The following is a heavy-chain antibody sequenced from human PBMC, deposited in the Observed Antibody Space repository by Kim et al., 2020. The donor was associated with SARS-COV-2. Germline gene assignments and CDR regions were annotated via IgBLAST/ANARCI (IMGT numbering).Heavy chain of an antibody. CDR3: ARVNPYSSSWYPLDY. Sequence: SETLSLTCTVSGGSISSYYWSWIRQPPGKGLEWIGYIYYSGSTNYNPSLKSRVTISVDTSKNQFSLKLSSVTAADTAVYYCARVNPYSSSWYPLDYWGQGTLVTVSS. CDR1: GGSISSYY. J-gene: IGHJ4*02. D-gene: IGHD6-13*01. V-gene: IGHV4-59*01. CDR2: IYYSGST.